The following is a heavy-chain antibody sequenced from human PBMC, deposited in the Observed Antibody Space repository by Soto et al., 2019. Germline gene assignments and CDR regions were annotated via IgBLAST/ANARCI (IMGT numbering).Heavy chain of an antibody. V-gene: IGHV1-18*01. Sequence: QVHLVQSGAEVKKPGSSVRVSCKTSGYTFSNYAIIWVRQAPGQGLEWMGWINTGSGYTNYAHDRVTMTKDASTYPAYLEVTSLRSDDTAIYYCARDRVYTGGSDADYWGPGTLVTVSS. CDR2: INTGSGYT. CDR3: ARDRVYTGGSDADY. CDR1: GYTFSNYA. J-gene: IGHJ4*02. D-gene: IGHD2-8*02.